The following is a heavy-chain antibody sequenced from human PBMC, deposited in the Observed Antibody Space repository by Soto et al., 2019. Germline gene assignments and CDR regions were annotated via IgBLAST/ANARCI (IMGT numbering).Heavy chain of an antibody. CDR3: AGTTSHHWLYMDV. V-gene: IGHV6-1*01. CDR1: GDSVSGDSAA. CDR2: TYYRSRWYN. Sequence: QVQLQESGPGLVKPSQTLSVSCAISGDSVSGDSAAWNWVRLSPSRGLEWLARTYYRSRWYNDYAVSVRSRITANADTSKKQFSLQLTSVSPEDTAIYFCAGTTSHHWLYMDVWGRGTTVTVSS. J-gene: IGHJ6*03. D-gene: IGHD1-1*01.